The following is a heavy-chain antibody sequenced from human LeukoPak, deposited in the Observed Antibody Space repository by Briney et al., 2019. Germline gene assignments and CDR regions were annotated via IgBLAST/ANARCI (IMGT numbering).Heavy chain of an antibody. D-gene: IGHD1-26*01. J-gene: IGHJ4*02. CDR1: GFTFSSYA. CDR3: AKDTASRGAFDY. CDR2: ISGSGGST. V-gene: IGHV3-23*01. Sequence: GGSLRLSCAASGFTFSSYAMSWVRQAPGKGLEWVSAISGSGGSTYYADPVKGRFTISRDNSKNTLYLQMNSLRAGDTAVHYCAKDTASRGAFDYWGQGTLVTVSS.